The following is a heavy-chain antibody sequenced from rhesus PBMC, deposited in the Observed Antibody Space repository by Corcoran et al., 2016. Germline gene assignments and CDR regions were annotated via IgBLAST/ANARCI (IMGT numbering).Heavy chain of an antibody. J-gene: IGHJ4*01. V-gene: IGHV4S14*01. CDR1: GGSISGYYY. CDR2: IYGSVVTN. Sequence: QVQLQESGPGLVKPSETLSLTCAVSGGSISGYYYWSWIRQPPGKGMGWIGSIYGSVVTNYLNPSLKRRCTLSVDTSKNQFALKLSSVTAADTAVYYCATVGGSSVWYGSHDYWGQGVLVTVSS. D-gene: IGHD6-31*01. CDR3: ATVGGSSVWYGSHDY.